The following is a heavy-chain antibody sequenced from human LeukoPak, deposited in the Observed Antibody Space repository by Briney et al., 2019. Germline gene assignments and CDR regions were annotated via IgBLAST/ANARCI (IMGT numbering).Heavy chain of an antibody. Sequence: SETLSLTCTVSGGSISSSSHYWGWIRQPPGKGLEWIGSIYYSGSTYYNPSLKSRVTISVDTSKNQFSLKLSSVTAADTAVYYCARDAVAGFSGGFDPWGQGTLVTVSS. CDR3: ARDAVAGFSGGFDP. CDR2: IYYSGST. V-gene: IGHV4-39*02. D-gene: IGHD6-19*01. J-gene: IGHJ5*02. CDR1: GGSISSSSHY.